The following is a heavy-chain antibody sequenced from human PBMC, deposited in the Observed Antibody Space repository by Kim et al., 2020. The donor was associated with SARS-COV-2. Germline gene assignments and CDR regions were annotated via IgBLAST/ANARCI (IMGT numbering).Heavy chain of an antibody. CDR2: IYYSGST. V-gene: IGHV4-39*01. CDR3: ARHGLDGYSGYDFGGIWWY. Sequence: SETLSLTCTVSGGSISSSSYYWGWIRQPPGKGLEWIGSIYYSGSTYYNPSLKSRVTISVDTSKNQFSLKLSSVTAADTAVYYCARHGLDGYSGYDFGGIWWYWGQGTLVTVSS. D-gene: IGHD5-12*01. J-gene: IGHJ4*02. CDR1: GGSISSSSYY.